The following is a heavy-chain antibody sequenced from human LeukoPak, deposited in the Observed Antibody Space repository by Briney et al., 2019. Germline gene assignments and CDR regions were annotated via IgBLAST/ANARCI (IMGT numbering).Heavy chain of an antibody. V-gene: IGHV4-59*12. J-gene: IGHJ4*02. Sequence: PSETLSLTCTVSGVSISSYYWSWVRQPPGKGLEWVGEIYHSGTTNYNPSLKSRVTISVDKSKNQFSLKLSFVTAADTAVYYCARDYYDSSGYLPIFDYWGQGTLVTVSS. CDR2: IYHSGTT. CDR1: GVSISSYY. CDR3: ARDYYDSSGYLPIFDY. D-gene: IGHD3-22*01.